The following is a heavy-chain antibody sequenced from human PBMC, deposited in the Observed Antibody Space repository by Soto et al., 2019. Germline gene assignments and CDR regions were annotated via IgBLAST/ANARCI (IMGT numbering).Heavy chain of an antibody. D-gene: IGHD5-18*01. Sequence: QVQLVQSGAEVKKPGSSVKVSCKASGGTFSSYAISWVRQAPGQGLEWMGGIIPIFGTANYAQKFQGRVTXPXXXSXXTAYMELSSLRSEDTAVYYCATKGLPNYYYYGMDVWGQGTTVTVSS. CDR1: GGTFSSYA. CDR2: IIPIFGTA. CDR3: ATKGLPNYYYYGMDV. V-gene: IGHV1-69*05. J-gene: IGHJ6*02.